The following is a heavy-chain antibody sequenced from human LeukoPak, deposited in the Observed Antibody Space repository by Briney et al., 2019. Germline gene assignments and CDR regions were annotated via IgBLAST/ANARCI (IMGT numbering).Heavy chain of an antibody. Sequence: ASVKVSCKALGYTFTDHYFHWLRQAPGQGIEWMGWIHPGRGDTNIAQKFQGRVTMTRDTSISTAYMELSGLTSDDTAVYSCARDIRGSYDYWGQGTVVTVSS. CDR2: IHPGRGDT. D-gene: IGHD1-26*01. CDR3: ARDIRGSYDY. V-gene: IGHV1-2*02. J-gene: IGHJ4*02. CDR1: GYTFTDHY.